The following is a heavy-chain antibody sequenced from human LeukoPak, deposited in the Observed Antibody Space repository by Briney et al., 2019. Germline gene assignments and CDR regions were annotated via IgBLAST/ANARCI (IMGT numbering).Heavy chain of an antibody. CDR3: ARATYDFWSGYYTPQFDY. CDR1: GGSFSGYY. D-gene: IGHD3-3*01. CDR2: INHSGST. J-gene: IGHJ4*02. Sequence: SETLSLTCAVYGGSFSGYYWSWIRQPPGKGLEWIGEINHSGSTNYNPSLKSRVTISVDTSKNQFSLKLSSVTAADTAVYYCARATYDFWSGYYTPQFDYWGQGTLVTVSS. V-gene: IGHV4-34*01.